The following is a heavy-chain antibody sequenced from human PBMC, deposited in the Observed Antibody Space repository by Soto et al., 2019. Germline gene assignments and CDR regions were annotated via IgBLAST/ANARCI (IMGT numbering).Heavy chain of an antibody. D-gene: IGHD2-8*01. CDR1: GYTFTSYA. Sequence: ASVKVSCKASGYTFTSYAMHCVRQAPGQRLEWMGWINAGNGNTKYSQKFQGRVTITRDTSASTAYMELSSLRSEDTAVYYCARDPYCTNGVCYHNWFDPWGQGTLVTVS. V-gene: IGHV1-3*01. CDR3: ARDPYCTNGVCYHNWFDP. CDR2: INAGNGNT. J-gene: IGHJ5*02.